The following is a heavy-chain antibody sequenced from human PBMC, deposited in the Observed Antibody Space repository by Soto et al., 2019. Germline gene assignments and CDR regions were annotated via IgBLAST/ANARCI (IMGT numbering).Heavy chain of an antibody. CDR2: FFSDVER. CDR1: GFSLSNGRMG. J-gene: IGHJ6*02. D-gene: IGHD3-10*01. CDR3: ARMDGDYNYYGLDV. V-gene: IGHV2-26*02. Sequence: QVTLKESGPVLVKPTETLTLTCTVSGFSLSNGRMGVSWIRQPPGKPLEWLAHFFSDVERSYSASMQSRLTLSTDTSGSQLVLTMTNMDPVDTATYYWARMDGDYNYYGLDVWGQGTTVTVSS.